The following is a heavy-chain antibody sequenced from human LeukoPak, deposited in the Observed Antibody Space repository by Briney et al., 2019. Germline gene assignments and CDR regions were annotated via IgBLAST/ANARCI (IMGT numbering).Heavy chain of an antibody. J-gene: IGHJ6*02. V-gene: IGHV3-33*01. D-gene: IGHD3-16*01. Sequence: GGSLRLSCAASGFSFEVCGMHWVRQAPGKGLEWVGLIWNDGSKTYYVDSVKGRFTISRDNSKNTVDLQMNSLRGEDTAVYYCARYGGVVPGSKMDVWGQGTTVTVSS. CDR2: IWNDGSKT. CDR3: ARYGGVVPGSKMDV. CDR1: GFSFEVCG.